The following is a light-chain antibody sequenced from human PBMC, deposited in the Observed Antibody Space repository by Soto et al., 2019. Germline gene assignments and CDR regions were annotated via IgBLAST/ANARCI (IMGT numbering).Light chain of an antibody. Sequence: QSALTKPASVSGSPGQSITISFTGTSSDVGGFNYVSWYQQHPGKAPKLMIYDVSNRPSGVSNRFSGSKSGNTASLTISGLQAEDEADYYCSSYTSSSTLVFGGGTKLTVL. J-gene: IGLJ2*01. V-gene: IGLV2-14*01. CDR2: DVS. CDR1: SSDVGGFNY. CDR3: SSYTSSSTLV.